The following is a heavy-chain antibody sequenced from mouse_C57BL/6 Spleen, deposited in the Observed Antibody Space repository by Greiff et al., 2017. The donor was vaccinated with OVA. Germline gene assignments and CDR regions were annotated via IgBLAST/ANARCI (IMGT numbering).Heavy chain of an antibody. V-gene: IGHV5-16*01. Sequence: EVQVVESEGGLVQPGSSMKLSCTASGFTFSDYYMAWVRQVPEKGLEWVANINYDGSSTYYLDSLKSRFIISRDNAKNILYLQMSSLKSEDTATYYCARGDLDYGTPFAYWGQGTLVTVSA. CDR3: ARGDLDYGTPFAY. CDR1: GFTFSDYY. J-gene: IGHJ3*01. CDR2: INYDGSST. D-gene: IGHD1-1*01.